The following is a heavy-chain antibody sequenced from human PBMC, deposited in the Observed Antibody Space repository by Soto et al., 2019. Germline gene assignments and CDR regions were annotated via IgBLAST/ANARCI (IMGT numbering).Heavy chain of an antibody. J-gene: IGHJ4*02. Sequence: PGGSLRLSCAASGFTFSGCAMHWVRQASGKGLEWLGRIRSKPNNYATEYAASVQGRFTISRDDSKNTAYLEMNSLKTEDTAVYYCTRWAYSYGWYFDYWGQGALVTVPQ. CDR1: GFTFSGCA. CDR3: TRWAYSYGWYFDY. V-gene: IGHV3-73*01. D-gene: IGHD6-19*01. CDR2: IRSKPNNYAT.